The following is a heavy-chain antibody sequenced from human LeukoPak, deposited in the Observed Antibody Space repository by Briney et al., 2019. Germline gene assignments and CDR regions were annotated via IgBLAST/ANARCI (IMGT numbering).Heavy chain of an antibody. D-gene: IGHD3-9*01. CDR2: ISSSGSTI. Sequence: GGSLRLSCAASGFTFSSYEMNWVRQAPGKGLEWVSYISSSGSTIYYADSVKGRFTISRDNAKNSLYLQMNSLKTEDTAVYYCTRERYFDSDWFDPWGQGTLVTVSS. CDR3: TRERYFDSDWFDP. V-gene: IGHV3-48*03. J-gene: IGHJ5*02. CDR1: GFTFSSYE.